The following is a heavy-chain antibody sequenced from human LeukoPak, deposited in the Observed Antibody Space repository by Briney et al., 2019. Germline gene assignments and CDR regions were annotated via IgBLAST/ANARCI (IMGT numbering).Heavy chain of an antibody. D-gene: IGHD3-22*01. Sequence: GGSLRLSCAASGFTFRSYWMSWVRQAPGKGLEWVSGISGSGGSTYYADSVKGRFTISRDNSKNTLYLQMNSLRAEDTAVYYCAKVISMIVVVNAFDIWGQGTMVTVSS. CDR1: GFTFRSYW. CDR3: AKVISMIVVVNAFDI. J-gene: IGHJ3*02. V-gene: IGHV3-23*01. CDR2: ISGSGGST.